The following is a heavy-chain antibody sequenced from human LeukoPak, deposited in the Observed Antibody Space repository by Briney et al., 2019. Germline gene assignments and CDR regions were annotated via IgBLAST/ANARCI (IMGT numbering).Heavy chain of an antibody. D-gene: IGHD6-19*01. CDR3: AKSRMYSSGWYDY. J-gene: IGHJ4*02. CDR2: INHSGST. Sequence: LETLSLTCAVYGGSFSGYYWSWIRQPPGKGLEWIGEINHSGSTNYNPSLKSRVTISVDTSKNQFSLKLSSVTAADTAVYYCAKSRMYSSGWYDYWGQGTLVTVSS. V-gene: IGHV4-34*01. CDR1: GGSFSGYY.